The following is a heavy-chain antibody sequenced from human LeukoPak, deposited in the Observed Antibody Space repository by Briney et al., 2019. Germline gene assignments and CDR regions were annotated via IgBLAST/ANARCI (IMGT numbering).Heavy chain of an antibody. CDR1: GFTFSSYW. D-gene: IGHD6-13*01. CDR3: LGITAGY. V-gene: IGHV3-74*01. J-gene: IGHJ4*02. Sequence: GGSLRLSCAASGFTFSSYWMHWVRQVPGKGLVWVSRIKSDGSITSYADFVKGRFSISRDNAKNTLYLEMSNLRDKDTAVYYCLGITAGYWGQGTLVTVSS. CDR2: IKSDGSIT.